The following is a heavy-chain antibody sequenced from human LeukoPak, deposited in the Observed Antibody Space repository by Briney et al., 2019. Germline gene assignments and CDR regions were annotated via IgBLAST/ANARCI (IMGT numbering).Heavy chain of an antibody. Sequence: PSETLSLTCAVYGGSFSGYYWSWIRQPPGKGLEWIGEINHSGSTTYNPSLKSRVTISVDTSKNQFSLKLSSVTAADTAVYYCARGPFIAVAKRLWYFDLWGRGTLVTVSS. D-gene: IGHD6-19*01. V-gene: IGHV4-34*01. CDR3: ARGPFIAVAKRLWYFDL. CDR2: INHSGST. CDR1: GGSFSGYY. J-gene: IGHJ2*01.